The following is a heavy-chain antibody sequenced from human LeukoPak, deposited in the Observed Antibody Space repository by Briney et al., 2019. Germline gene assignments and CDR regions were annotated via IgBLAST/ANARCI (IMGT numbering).Heavy chain of an antibody. CDR1: GLTVSSNY. J-gene: IGHJ6*02. Sequence: GGSLRLSCAASGLTVSSNYMSWVRQAPGKGLEWVSVIYSGGSTYYADSVKGRFTISRDNSKNTLYLQMNSLRAEDTAVYYCARVSGKGSGGYYYGMDVWGQGTTVTVSS. D-gene: IGHD4-23*01. CDR2: IYSGGST. V-gene: IGHV3-66*01. CDR3: ARVSGKGSGGYYYGMDV.